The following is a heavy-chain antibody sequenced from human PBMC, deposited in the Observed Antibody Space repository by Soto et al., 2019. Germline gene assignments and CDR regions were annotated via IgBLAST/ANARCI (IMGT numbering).Heavy chain of an antibody. V-gene: IGHV4-30-4*01. CDR1: GGSIGNVNDC. Sequence: QVQLQESGPGLVKPSQTLSLTCIVSGGSIGNVNDCWSWIRQRPDKGLEWIGHIYSGGSIYNNPSLTSRVTISVDTSKMQFSRQLSSVSAADTAVYYCARGPSGDKVASWGQGVLVTVSS. D-gene: IGHD7-27*01. CDR3: ARGPSGDKVAS. J-gene: IGHJ4*02. CDR2: IYSGGSI.